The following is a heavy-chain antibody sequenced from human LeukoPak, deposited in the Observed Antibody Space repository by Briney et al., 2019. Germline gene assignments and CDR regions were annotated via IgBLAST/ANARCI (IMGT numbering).Heavy chain of an antibody. V-gene: IGHV3-48*04. CDR2: ISSSSSTI. J-gene: IGHJ3*02. CDR1: GFTFSSYS. CDR3: ASLGAFDI. Sequence: GSLRLSCAASGFTFSSYSMNWVRQAPGKGLEWVSYISSSSSTIYYADSVKGRFTISRDNAKNSLYLQMNSLRAEDTAVYYCASLGAFDIWGQGTMVTVSS.